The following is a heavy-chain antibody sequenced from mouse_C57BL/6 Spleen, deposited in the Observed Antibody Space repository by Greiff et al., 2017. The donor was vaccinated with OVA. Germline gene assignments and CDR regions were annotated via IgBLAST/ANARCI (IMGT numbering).Heavy chain of an antibody. J-gene: IGHJ4*01. CDR2: IYPRSGNT. CDR1: GYTFTSYG. Sequence: QVQLQQSGAELARPGASVKLSCKASGYTFTSYGISWVKQRTGQGLEWIGEIYPRSGNTYYNEKFKGKATLTADKSSSPAYMELRSRTSEDSAVYFCARVEDYEGAMDYWGQGTSVTVSS. D-gene: IGHD2-4*01. V-gene: IGHV1-81*01. CDR3: ARVEDYEGAMDY.